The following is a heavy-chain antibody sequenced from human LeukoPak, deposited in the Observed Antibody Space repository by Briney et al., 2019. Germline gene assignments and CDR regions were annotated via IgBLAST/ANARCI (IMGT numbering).Heavy chain of an antibody. CDR3: ARFKEIVVVPAAIPPPCAFDY. CDR2: IYYSGST. D-gene: IGHD2-2*01. J-gene: IGHJ4*02. Sequence: SETLSLTCTVSGGSISSSSYYWGWIRQPPGKGLEWIGSIYYSGSTYYNPSLKSRVTISVDTSKNQFSLKLSSVTAADTAVYYCARFKEIVVVPAAIPPPCAFDYWGQGTLVTVSS. V-gene: IGHV4-39*07. CDR1: GGSISSSSYY.